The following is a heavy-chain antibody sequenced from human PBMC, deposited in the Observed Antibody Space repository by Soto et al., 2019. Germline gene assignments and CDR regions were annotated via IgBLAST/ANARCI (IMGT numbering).Heavy chain of an antibody. CDR2: IYWDGDK. V-gene: IGHV2-5*02. J-gene: IGHJ6*02. D-gene: IGHD2-21*02. CDR1: GFSLNPGGVG. CDR3: GQSRCGGDCRQSYSAHGYYGVDV. Sequence: QITLKESGPALVKPTQTLTLTCTFSGFSLNPGGVGVGWIRQAPGKAPGWLILIYWDGDKRYSPSLRNRLTITKDTLKNEGVRTRTNMGPVDTATYYCGQSRCGGDCRQSYSAHGYYGVDVWGQGTTVTVSS.